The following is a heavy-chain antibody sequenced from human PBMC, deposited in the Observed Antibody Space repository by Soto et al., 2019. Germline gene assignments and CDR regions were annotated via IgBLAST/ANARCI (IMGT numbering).Heavy chain of an antibody. CDR3: ARQRSYISGFFDY. CDR2: VSGSGGST. CDR1: GFTFDNYG. J-gene: IGHJ4*02. V-gene: IGHV3-23*01. Sequence: GGSLRLSCAASGFTFDNYGMSWVRQAPGKGLEWVSTVSGSGGSTYYAASVKGRFTISREYSKNTLYLQMNSLRAEDTAVYFCARQRSYISGFFDYWSQGTLVTVSS. D-gene: IGHD6-19*01.